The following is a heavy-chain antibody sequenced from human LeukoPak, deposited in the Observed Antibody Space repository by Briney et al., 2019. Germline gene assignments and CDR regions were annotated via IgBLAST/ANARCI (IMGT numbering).Heavy chain of an antibody. CDR2: ISSTSGYI. Sequence: PGGSLRLSCVASGFTFTNYRMTWVRQAPGKGLEWVSSISSTSGYIFYADSVQGRFTISRDNAKSSLYLQMNSLRAEDTAVYYCARENGDYADAFDIWGQGTMVTVSS. D-gene: IGHD4-17*01. CDR1: GFTFTNYR. V-gene: IGHV3-21*01. J-gene: IGHJ3*02. CDR3: ARENGDYADAFDI.